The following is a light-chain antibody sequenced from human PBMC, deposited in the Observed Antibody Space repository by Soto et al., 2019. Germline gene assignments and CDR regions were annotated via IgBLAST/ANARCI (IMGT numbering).Light chain of an antibody. J-gene: IGKJ4*01. Sequence: DIHLTQSPSTLSTSVGARVTITCRASQSVSYWLAWYQQKPGKAPNLLIYDGSTLASGVPPRFSGGGFGTEFTLNISSLQPDDSAMYYCQHYNTYSKAFGRGTRVEIK. V-gene: IGKV1-5*01. CDR1: QSVSYW. CDR3: QHYNTYSKA. CDR2: DGS.